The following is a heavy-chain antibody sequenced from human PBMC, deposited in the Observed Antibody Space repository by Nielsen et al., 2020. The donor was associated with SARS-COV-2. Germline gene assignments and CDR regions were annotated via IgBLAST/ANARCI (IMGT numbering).Heavy chain of an antibody. CDR2: IKSRTDGGTT. V-gene: IGHV3-15*01. Sequence: GGSLRLSCAASGFTFSNAWMSWVRQAPGKGLEWVGRIKSRTDGGTTDYAAPVKGRFTISRDDSKNTLYLQMNSLKTEDTAVYYCTTEYQLLSGIIDYWGQGILVTVSS. CDR1: GFTFSNAW. J-gene: IGHJ4*02. CDR3: TTEYQLLSGIIDY. D-gene: IGHD2-2*01.